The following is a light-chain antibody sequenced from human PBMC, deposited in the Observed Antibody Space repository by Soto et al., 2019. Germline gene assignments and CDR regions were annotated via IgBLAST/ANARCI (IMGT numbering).Light chain of an antibody. J-gene: IGKJ1*01. CDR1: QAIRND. Sequence: DIQMTQSPSSLSASVGGRVTITCRASQAIRNDLGWYQQKPAKAPKRLIYAAYSLQSGVQSRFSGSGSGTEFTLTIRSLQPEDSATYFCIQHNTYPRTFGQGTKVDI. CDR2: AAY. CDR3: IQHNTYPRT. V-gene: IGKV1-17*01.